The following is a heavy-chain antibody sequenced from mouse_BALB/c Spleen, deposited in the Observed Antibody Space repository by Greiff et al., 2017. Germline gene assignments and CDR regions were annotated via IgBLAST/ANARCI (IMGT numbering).Heavy chain of an antibody. D-gene: IGHD1-1*01. CDR1: GFSLTSYG. V-gene: IGHV2-9*02. CDR3: ARRDYGQSSFAY. J-gene: IGHJ3*01. Sequence: AKLMESGPGLVAPSQSLSITCTVSGFSLTSYGVHWVRQPPGKGLEWLGVIWAGGSTNYNSALMSRLSISKDNSKSQVFLKMNSLQTDDTAMYYCARRDYGQSSFAYWGQGTLVTVSA. CDR2: IWAGGST.